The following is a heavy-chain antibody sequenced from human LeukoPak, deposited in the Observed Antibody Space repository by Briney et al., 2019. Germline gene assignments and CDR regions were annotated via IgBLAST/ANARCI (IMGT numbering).Heavy chain of an antibody. D-gene: IGHD2-2*01. CDR1: GYTFTGYY. CDR2: IIPIFGTA. CDR3: ARGGIVVVPAAMGAFDI. V-gene: IGHV1-69*13. Sequence: GASVKVSCKASGYTFTGYYMHWVRQAPGQGLEWMGGIIPIFGTANYAQKFQGRVTITADESTSTAYMELSSLRSEDTAVYYCARGGIVVVPAAMGAFDIWGQGTMVTVSS. J-gene: IGHJ3*02.